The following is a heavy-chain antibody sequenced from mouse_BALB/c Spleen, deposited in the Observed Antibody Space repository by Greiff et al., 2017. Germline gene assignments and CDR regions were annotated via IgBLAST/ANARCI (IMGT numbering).Heavy chain of an antibody. Sequence: EVQLQESGGGLVQPGGSLKLSCAASGFTFSSYGMSWVRQTPDKRLELVATINSNGGSTYYPDSVKGRFTISRDNAKNTLYLQMSSLKSEDTAMYYCARGGIYYGNSYYAMDYWGQGTSVTVSS. D-gene: IGHD2-1*01. CDR2: INSNGGST. J-gene: IGHJ4*01. CDR1: GFTFSSYG. CDR3: ARGGIYYGNSYYAMDY. V-gene: IGHV5-6-3*01.